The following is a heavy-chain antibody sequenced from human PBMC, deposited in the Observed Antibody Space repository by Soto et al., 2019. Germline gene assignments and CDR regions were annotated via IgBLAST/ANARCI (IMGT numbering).Heavy chain of an antibody. CDR2: ISSSGSTI. Sequence: EVQLVESGGGLVQPGGSLRLSCAASGFSFNTYEMNWVRRAPGKGLEWVSYISSSGSTIYYADSVKGRFTVSRDNGKNSLFLQMISLRAEDTAVYYCAYGGSCDYWGQGSQVIVSS. CDR1: GFSFNTYE. V-gene: IGHV3-48*03. J-gene: IGHJ4*02. D-gene: IGHD1-26*01. CDR3: AYGGSCDY.